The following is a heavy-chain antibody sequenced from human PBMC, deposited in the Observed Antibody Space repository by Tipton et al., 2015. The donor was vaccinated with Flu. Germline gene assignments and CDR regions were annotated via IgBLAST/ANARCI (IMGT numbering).Heavy chain of an antibody. CDR3: AKEEGYCSSTSCQITYYYYGMDV. CDR2: IRYDGSNK. D-gene: IGHD2-2*01. V-gene: IGHV3-30*02. CDR1: GFTFSSYG. J-gene: IGHJ6*02. Sequence: QLVQSGGGVVQPGGSLRLSCAASGFTFSSYGMHWVRQAPGRGLEWVASIRYDGSNKYYADSVKGRFTISRDNSKNTLYLQMNSLRAEDTAVYYCAKEEGYCSSTSCQITYYYYGMDVWGQGTTVTVSS.